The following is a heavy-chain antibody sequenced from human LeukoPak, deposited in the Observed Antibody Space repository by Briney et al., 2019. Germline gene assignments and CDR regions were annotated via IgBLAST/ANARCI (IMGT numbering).Heavy chain of an antibody. CDR2: ISWDGGII. CDR1: GFTFDDYA. Sequence: GGSLRLSCAASGFTFDDYAMHWVRQAPGKGLEWVSLISWDGGIIYYADSVKGRFTISRDNAKNTLNLQMNSLRAEDTAVYYCARESGSVTSEVDFDYWGQGTLVTVSS. V-gene: IGHV3-43D*03. CDR3: ARESGSVTSEVDFDY. D-gene: IGHD4-17*01. J-gene: IGHJ4*02.